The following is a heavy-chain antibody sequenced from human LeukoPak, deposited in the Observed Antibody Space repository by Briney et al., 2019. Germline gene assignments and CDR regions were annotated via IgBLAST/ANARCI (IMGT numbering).Heavy chain of an antibody. D-gene: IGHD3-9*01. Sequence: GGSLRLSCAASGFTFSSYAMSWVRQAPGKGLEWVSAISGSGGSTYYADSVKGRFTISRDNSKNTLFLQMNSLRAEDTAVYYCAKWGDYDVLTGYYVSDYWGQGTLVTVSS. V-gene: IGHV3-23*01. J-gene: IGHJ4*02. CDR3: AKWGDYDVLTGYYVSDY. CDR2: ISGSGGST. CDR1: GFTFSSYA.